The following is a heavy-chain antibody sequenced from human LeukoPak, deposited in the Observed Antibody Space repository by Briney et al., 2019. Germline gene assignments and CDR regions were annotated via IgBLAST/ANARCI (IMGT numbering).Heavy chain of an antibody. Sequence: PSGTLSLTCAVSGGSISSSNWWSWVRQAPGKGLEWLSYISSGGSTIYYADPVKGRFTISRENAENSLYLQMNSLRAEDTAVYYCARDAAGGGFDYWGQGTLVTVSS. V-gene: IGHV3-11*01. CDR1: GGSISSSNW. CDR2: ISSGGSTI. D-gene: IGHD2-15*01. CDR3: ARDAAGGGFDY. J-gene: IGHJ4*02.